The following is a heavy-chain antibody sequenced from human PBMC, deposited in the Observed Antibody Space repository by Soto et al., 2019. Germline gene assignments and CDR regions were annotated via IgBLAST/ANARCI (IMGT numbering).Heavy chain of an antibody. D-gene: IGHD6-19*01. CDR3: ARGYEVAGTLHYDY. V-gene: IGHV4-39*07. J-gene: IGHJ4*02. CDR1: DDSITSGAYY. CDR2: IHHRGST. Sequence: SETLSLTCTVSDDSITSGAYYWGLIRQPPGKGLEWIGTIHHRGSTYYNPSLKSRVTISVDTSKNQFSLKLSSVTAADTAVYYCARGYEVAGTLHYDYWGQGTLVTVSS.